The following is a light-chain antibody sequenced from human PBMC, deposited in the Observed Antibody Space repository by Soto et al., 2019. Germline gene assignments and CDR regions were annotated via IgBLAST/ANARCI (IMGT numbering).Light chain of an antibody. CDR3: FLFTSTNTHV. Sequence: QSVLTQPASVSGSPGQSVTISCTGTSSDFGSYKFVSWYQHHPGKVPKVIIYETSKRPSGVSDRFSGSKSGNTASLTISGLQAEDEADYYCFLFTSTNTHVFGSGTKVTVL. J-gene: IGLJ1*01. CDR2: ETS. CDR1: SSDFGSYKF. V-gene: IGLV2-23*01.